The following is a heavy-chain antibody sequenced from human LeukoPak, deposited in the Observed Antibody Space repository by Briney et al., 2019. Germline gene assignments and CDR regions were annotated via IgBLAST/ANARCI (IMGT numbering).Heavy chain of an antibody. D-gene: IGHD3-22*01. V-gene: IGHV3-33*01. CDR2: IWNDGSNK. CDR3: ARIHCLYYYDSTGYGAFDI. Sequence: TGGSLRLSCAASGFTFSRYGMHWVRQAPGKGLEWVAVIWNDGSNKYYADSVKGRFTISRDNSKNTLYLQMNSLRAEDTAVYYCARIHCLYYYDSTGYGAFDIWGQGTMVTVSS. J-gene: IGHJ3*02. CDR1: GFTFSRYG.